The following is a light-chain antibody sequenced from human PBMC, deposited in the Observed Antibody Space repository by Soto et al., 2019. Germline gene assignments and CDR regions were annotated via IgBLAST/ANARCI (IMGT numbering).Light chain of an antibody. CDR3: LLYYGGADVV. J-gene: IGLJ2*01. Sequence: QTVVTQEPSLTVSPGGTVTLTCASSTGAVTSGYYPNWFQQKPGQAPRALIYNTNNKHSWTPARFSGSLLGGKAALTLSGVQPEDEAEYYCLLYYGGADVVFGGGTKLTVL. CDR1: TGAVTSGYY. V-gene: IGLV7-43*01. CDR2: NTN.